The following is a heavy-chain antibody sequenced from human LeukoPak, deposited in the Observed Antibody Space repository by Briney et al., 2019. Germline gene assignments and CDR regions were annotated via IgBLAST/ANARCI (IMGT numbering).Heavy chain of an antibody. CDR2: IIPIFGTA. V-gene: IGHV1-69*05. D-gene: IGHD3-22*01. CDR1: GGTFSSYA. J-gene: IGHJ3*02. Sequence: SVEVSCKASGGTFSSYAISWVRQAPGQGLEWMGRIIPIFGTANYAHKFQGRVTITTNESTSTAYMELSSLRSEDTAVYYCARNYYDSSGYYYVEDAFDIWGQGTMVTVSS. CDR3: ARNYYDSSGYYYVEDAFDI.